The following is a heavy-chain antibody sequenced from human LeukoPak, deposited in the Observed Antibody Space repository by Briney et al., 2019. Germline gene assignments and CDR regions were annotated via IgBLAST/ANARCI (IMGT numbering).Heavy chain of an antibody. CDR1: GFTFDDYA. D-gene: IGHD6-13*01. CDR2: IYPGDSDT. CDR3: ARHGFQDSSSWAPHYYGMDV. J-gene: IGHJ6*02. Sequence: SLRLSCAASGFTFDDYAMHWVRQMPGKGLEWMGIIYPGDSDTRYSPSFQGQVTISADKSISTAYLQWSSLKASDTAMYYCARHGFQDSSSWAPHYYGMDVWGQGTTVTVSS. V-gene: IGHV5-51*01.